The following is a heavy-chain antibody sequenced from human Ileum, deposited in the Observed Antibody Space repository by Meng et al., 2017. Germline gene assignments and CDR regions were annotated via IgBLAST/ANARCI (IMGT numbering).Heavy chain of an antibody. Sequence: GGSLRLSCKGSGYSFTTYWIGWVRQMPGKGLEWVGAIYPSDSDTRYSPSFQGQVTISADKSISTAYLQWSSLKPSDTAMYYCARREYFGNYRIDYWGQGTLVTVSS. V-gene: IGHV5-51*01. CDR3: ARREYFGNYRIDY. J-gene: IGHJ4*02. D-gene: IGHD4-11*01. CDR1: GYSFTTYW. CDR2: IYPSDSDT.